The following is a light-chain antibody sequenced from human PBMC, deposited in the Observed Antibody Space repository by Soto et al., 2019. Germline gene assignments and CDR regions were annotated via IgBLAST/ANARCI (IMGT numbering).Light chain of an antibody. Sequence: QSVLTQPASVSGSPGQSITISCTGTSSDVGDYNYVSWYQQHPGKAPKLMIFDVSNRPSGVSNRFSGSKSGNTASLTISGLQAEDEADYYCSSYTSSSTRVFRTGTKVTVL. CDR2: DVS. J-gene: IGLJ1*01. CDR1: SSDVGDYNY. CDR3: SSYTSSSTRV. V-gene: IGLV2-14*01.